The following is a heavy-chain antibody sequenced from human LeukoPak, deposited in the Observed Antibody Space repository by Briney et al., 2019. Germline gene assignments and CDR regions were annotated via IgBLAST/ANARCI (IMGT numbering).Heavy chain of an antibody. Sequence: ASVKVSCKASGYTFTSYGISWVRQAPGQGLEWMGWISAYNGNTNYAQKLQGRVTMTTDTSTSTAYMELRSLRSDDTAVYYCARAGPSCSSTSCYWIQNYYYYMDVWGKGTTVTVSS. CDR2: ISAYNGNT. V-gene: IGHV1-18*01. D-gene: IGHD2-2*01. CDR3: ARAGPSCSSTSCYWIQNYYYYMDV. J-gene: IGHJ6*03. CDR1: GYTFTSYG.